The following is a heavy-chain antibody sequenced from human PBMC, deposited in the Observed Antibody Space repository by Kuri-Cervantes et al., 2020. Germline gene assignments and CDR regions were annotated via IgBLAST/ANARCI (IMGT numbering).Heavy chain of an antibody. J-gene: IGHJ3*02. CDR1: GFTFDDYA. CDR2: ISWNSGSI. Sequence: SLKISCAASGFTFDDYAMHWVRQAPGKGLEWVSGISWNSGSIGYADSVKGRLTISRDNAKNSLYLQMNSLRAEDTALYYCAKVSRVSSGYYYSADAFDILGQGTMVTVSS. V-gene: IGHV3-9*01. CDR3: AKVSRVSSGYYYSADAFDI. D-gene: IGHD3-22*01.